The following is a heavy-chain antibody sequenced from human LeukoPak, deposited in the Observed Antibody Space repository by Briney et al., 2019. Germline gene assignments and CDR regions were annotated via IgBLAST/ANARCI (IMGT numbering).Heavy chain of an antibody. Sequence: GRSLRLSCAASGFTFSNAWMSWVRQAPGKGLEWVGRIKSKTDGGTTDYAAPVKGRFTISRDDSKNTLYLQMNSLKTEDTAVYYCTTYDFWSVSYAFDIWGQGTMVTVS. CDR1: GFTFSNAW. V-gene: IGHV3-15*01. CDR2: IKSKTDGGTT. CDR3: TTYDFWSVSYAFDI. J-gene: IGHJ3*02. D-gene: IGHD3-3*01.